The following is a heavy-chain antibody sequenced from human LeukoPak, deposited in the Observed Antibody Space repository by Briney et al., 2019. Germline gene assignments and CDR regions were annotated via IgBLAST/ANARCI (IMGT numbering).Heavy chain of an antibody. J-gene: IGHJ4*02. CDR3: ATQWRGFDY. CDR2: ISGRGDNT. D-gene: IGHD6-19*01. V-gene: IGHV3-23*01. Sequence: GGSLRLSCEASGLTFRNYGMSWVRQVPGKGLEWVSVISGRGDNTYYADSVKGRFTISRDNSKNTLYLQMNSLRVEDTAVYYCATQWRGFDYWGQGTLVTVSS. CDR1: GLTFRNYG.